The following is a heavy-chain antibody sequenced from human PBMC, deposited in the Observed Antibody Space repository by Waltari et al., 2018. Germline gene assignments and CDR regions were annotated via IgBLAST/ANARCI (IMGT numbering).Heavy chain of an antibody. V-gene: IGHV4-39*01. CDR1: GGSISSSISY. CDR2: IYYIGRT. J-gene: IGHJ4*02. Sequence: QLPLQESGPGLVKPSETLSLTCTVSGGSISSSISYWGWIRQPPGKGLEWIGSIYYIGRTYYNPSLKSRVTISVDTSKNQFSLKLSSVTAADTAVYYCARKARRRQFDYWGQGTLVTVSS. CDR3: ARKARRRQFDY.